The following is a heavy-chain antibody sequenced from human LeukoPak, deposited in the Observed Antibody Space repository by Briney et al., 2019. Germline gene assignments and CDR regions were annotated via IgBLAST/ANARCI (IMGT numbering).Heavy chain of an antibody. D-gene: IGHD6-13*01. CDR3: ASGRQLGY. CDR1: GFTFSNYW. Sequence: GGSQSLSCAASGFTFSNYWMSWVRQAPGKGLEWVANIKEDGSEKYYVDSVKGRSTISRDNARNSLYLQMNSLRAEDTAVYYCASGRQLGYWGQGTLVTVSS. J-gene: IGHJ4*02. CDR2: IKEDGSEK. V-gene: IGHV3-7*01.